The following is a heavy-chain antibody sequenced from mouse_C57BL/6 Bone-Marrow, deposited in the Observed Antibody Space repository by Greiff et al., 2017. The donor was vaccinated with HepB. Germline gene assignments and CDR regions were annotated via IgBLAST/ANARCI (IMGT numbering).Heavy chain of an antibody. V-gene: IGHV7-1*01. CDR3: ARDGDYYGSRYAMDY. CDR1: GFTFSDFY. CDR2: SRNKANDYTT. Sequence: EVNVVESGGGLVQSGRSLRLSCATSGFTFSDFYMEWVRQAPGKGLEWIAASRNKANDYTTEYSASVKGRFIVSRDTSQSILYLQMNALRAEDTAIYYCARDGDYYGSRYAMDYWGQGTSVTVSS. D-gene: IGHD1-1*01. J-gene: IGHJ4*01.